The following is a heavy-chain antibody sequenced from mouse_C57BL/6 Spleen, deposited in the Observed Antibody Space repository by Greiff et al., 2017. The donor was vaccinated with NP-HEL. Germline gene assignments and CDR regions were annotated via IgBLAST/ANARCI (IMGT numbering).Heavy chain of an antibody. CDR2: IHPNSGST. J-gene: IGHJ2*01. V-gene: IGHV1-64*01. Sequence: VQLQQPGAELVKPGASVKLSCKASVYTFTSYWMHWVKQRPGQGLEWIGMIHPNSGSTNYNEKFKSKATLTVDKSSSTAYMQLSSLTSEDSAVYYCARGEYSNFYFDYWGQGTTLTVSS. D-gene: IGHD2-5*01. CDR3: ARGEYSNFYFDY. CDR1: VYTFTSYW.